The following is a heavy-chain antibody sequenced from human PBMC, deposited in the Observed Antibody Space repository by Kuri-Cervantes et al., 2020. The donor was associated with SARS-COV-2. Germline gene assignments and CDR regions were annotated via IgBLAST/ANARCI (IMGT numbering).Heavy chain of an antibody. CDR3: AREGDIVVVPAVYFDY. J-gene: IGHJ4*02. V-gene: IGHV3-11*04. CDR1: GFTFSDYY. Sequence: GGSLRLSCAASGFTFSDYYMSWIRQAPGKGLGWVSYISSSGSTIYYADSVKGRFTISRDNAKNSLYLQMNSLRAEDTAVYYCAREGDIVVVPAVYFDYWGQGTLVTVSS. D-gene: IGHD2-2*01. CDR2: ISSSGSTI.